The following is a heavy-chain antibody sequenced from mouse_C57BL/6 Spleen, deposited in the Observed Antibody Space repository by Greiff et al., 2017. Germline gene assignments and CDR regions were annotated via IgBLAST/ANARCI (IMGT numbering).Heavy chain of an antibody. D-gene: IGHD2-5*01. J-gene: IGHJ1*03. CDR3: ARGYSNYGWDFDV. V-gene: IGHV5-4*01. CDR2: ISDGGSYT. Sequence: EVQGVESGGGLVKPGGSLKLSCAASGFTFSSYAMSWVRQTPEKRLEWVATISDGGSYTYYPDNVKGRFTISRDNAKNNLYLQMSHLKSEATAMYYCARGYSNYGWDFDVWGTGTTVTVSS. CDR1: GFTFSSYA.